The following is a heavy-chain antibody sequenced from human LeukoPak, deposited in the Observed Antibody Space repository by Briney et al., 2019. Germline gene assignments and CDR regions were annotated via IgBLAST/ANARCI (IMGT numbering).Heavy chain of an antibody. CDR2: IYYSGST. Sequence: SETLSLTCTVSGGSISSYYWSWIRQPPGKGLEWIGYIYYSGSTNYNPSLKSRVTISVDTSKNQFSLKLSSVTAADTAVYCCARGFYYDSSGYYYGGYYFDYWGQGTLVTVSS. J-gene: IGHJ4*02. V-gene: IGHV4-59*01. CDR3: ARGFYYDSSGYYYGGYYFDY. D-gene: IGHD3-22*01. CDR1: GGSISSYY.